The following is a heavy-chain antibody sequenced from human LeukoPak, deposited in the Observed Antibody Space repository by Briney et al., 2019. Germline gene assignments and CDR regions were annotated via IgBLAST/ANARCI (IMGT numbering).Heavy chain of an antibody. J-gene: IGHJ1*01. D-gene: IGHD2/OR15-2a*01. V-gene: IGHV3-7*01. Sequence: GGSLRLSCAASGFTFSAYCMSWVRQAPGKGLEWVANIKQDGSEKYYVDSVKGRFTISRDNTKNSLYLQMNSLRPGDQPVFFGVRPFHGRHVGHLQDWRQGTLVTVSS. CDR2: IKQDGSEK. CDR1: GFTFSAYC. CDR3: VRPFHGRHVGHLQD.